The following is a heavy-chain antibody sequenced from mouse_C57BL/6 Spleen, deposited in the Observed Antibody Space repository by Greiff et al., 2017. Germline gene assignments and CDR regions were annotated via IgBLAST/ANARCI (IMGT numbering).Heavy chain of an antibody. D-gene: IGHD1-1*01. V-gene: IGHV1-64*01. J-gene: IGHJ1*03. CDR3: ARGHYYGSSYDWYFDV. CDR2: IHPNSGST. Sequence: VQLQQPGAELVKPGASVKLSCKASGYTFTSYWMHWVKQRPGQGLAWIGMIHPNSGSTNYNEKFKSKATLTVDKSSGTAYMQLSSLTSEDSAVYSCARGHYYGSSYDWYFDVWGTGTTVTVSS. CDR1: GYTFTSYW.